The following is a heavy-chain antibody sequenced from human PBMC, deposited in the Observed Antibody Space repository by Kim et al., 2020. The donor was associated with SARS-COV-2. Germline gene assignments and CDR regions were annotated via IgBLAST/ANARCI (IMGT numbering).Heavy chain of an antibody. CDR2: IYHSGST. CDR1: GYSISSGYY. CDR3: ARDVVVVTADSALYFDY. J-gene: IGHJ4*02. V-gene: IGHV4-38-2*02. D-gene: IGHD2-21*02. Sequence: SETLSLTCTVSGYSISSGYYWGWIRQPPGKGLEWIGSIYHSGSTYYNPSLKSRVTISVDTSKNQFSLKLSSVTAADTAVYYCARDVVVVTADSALYFDYWGQGTLVTVSS.